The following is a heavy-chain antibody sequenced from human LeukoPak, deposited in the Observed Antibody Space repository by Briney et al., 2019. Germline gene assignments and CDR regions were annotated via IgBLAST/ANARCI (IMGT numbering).Heavy chain of an antibody. D-gene: IGHD5-18*01. CDR1: GINFRSYG. V-gene: IGHV3-30*03. Sequence: GRSLRLSCAGSGINFRSYGMHWVRQAPGKGLERVAVISHDGSNKHYADSVKGRFTISRDNSKSTLYLQMNSLRAEDTAVYYCAREARGYNYGYDELDYWGQGTLVTVSS. J-gene: IGHJ4*02. CDR2: ISHDGSNK. CDR3: AREARGYNYGYDELDY.